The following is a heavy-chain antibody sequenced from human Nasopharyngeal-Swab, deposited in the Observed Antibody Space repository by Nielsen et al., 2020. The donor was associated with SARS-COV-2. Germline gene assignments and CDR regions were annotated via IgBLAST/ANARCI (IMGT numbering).Heavy chain of an antibody. CDR1: GYTFTGYY. CDR3: ARRGRCSGSSCDMDV. V-gene: IGHV1-46*01. CDR2: INPGSGGT. D-gene: IGHD2-2*01. J-gene: IGHJ6*02. Sequence: ASVKVSCKASGYTFTGYYIHWVRQAPGQGLEWMGMINPGSGGTTYAQKFQGRVTMTRDTSTSTVFMDPSSLRSEDTAVYYCARRGRCSGSSCDMDVWGQGTTVTVSS.